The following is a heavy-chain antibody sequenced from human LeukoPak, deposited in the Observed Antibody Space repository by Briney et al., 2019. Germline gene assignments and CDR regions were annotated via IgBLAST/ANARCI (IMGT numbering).Heavy chain of an antibody. CDR2: IYYSGST. CDR3: ARRYSGRYDFDY. Sequence: SETLSLTCTVSGGSISSYYWSWIRQPPGKGLEWIGYIYYSGSTNYNPSLKSRVTISVDTSKNQFSLKLSSVTAADTAVYYCARRYSGRYDFDYWGQGTLVTVSS. V-gene: IGHV4-59*01. D-gene: IGHD1-26*01. CDR1: GGSISSYY. J-gene: IGHJ4*02.